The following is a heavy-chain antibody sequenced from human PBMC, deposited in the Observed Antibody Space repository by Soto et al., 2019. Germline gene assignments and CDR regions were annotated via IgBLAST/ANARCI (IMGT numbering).Heavy chain of an antibody. CDR1: GGTFSSYA. J-gene: IGHJ5*02. V-gene: IGHV1-69*01. D-gene: IGHD6-6*01. Sequence: QVQLVQSGAEVKKPGSSVKVSCKASGGTFSSYAISWVLQAPGQGLEWMGGIIPIFGTANYAQKFQGRVTITADESTSTAYMELSSMSAEDTAVYYCARRRRYSSSSVWFAPWGQGNPVTVSS. CDR2: IIPIFGTA. CDR3: ARRRRYSSSSVWFAP.